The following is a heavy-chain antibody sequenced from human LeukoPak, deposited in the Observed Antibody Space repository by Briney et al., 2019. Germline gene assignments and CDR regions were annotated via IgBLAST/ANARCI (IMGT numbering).Heavy chain of an antibody. D-gene: IGHD3-3*01. CDR2: IKQDGSEK. V-gene: IGHV3-7*01. CDR1: GFTFSSYW. J-gene: IGHJ4*02. Sequence: GGSLRLSCAASGFTFSSYWMSWVCQAPGKGLEWVANIKQDGSEKYYVDSVKGRFTISRDNAKNSLYLQMNSLRAEDTAVYYCARMHTYDFWSGYYFDYWGQGTLVTVSS. CDR3: ARMHTYDFWSGYYFDY.